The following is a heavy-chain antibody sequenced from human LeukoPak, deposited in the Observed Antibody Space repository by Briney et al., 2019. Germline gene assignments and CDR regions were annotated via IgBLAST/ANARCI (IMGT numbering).Heavy chain of an antibody. V-gene: IGHV1-46*01. D-gene: IGHD5-18*01. Sequence: ASVTVSCTASGYTFTSYYMHWVRQAPGQGLEWMGIINPSGGSTSYAQKFQGRVTMTRDTSTSTVYMELSSLRSEDTAVYYCAREPDGTGYSYGLTGPENNYFDYWGQGTLVTVSS. J-gene: IGHJ4*02. CDR2: INPSGGST. CDR1: GYTFTSYY. CDR3: AREPDGTGYSYGLTGPENNYFDY.